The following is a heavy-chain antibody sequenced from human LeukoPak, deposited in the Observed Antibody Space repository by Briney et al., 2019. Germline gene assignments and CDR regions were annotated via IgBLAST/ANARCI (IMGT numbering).Heavy chain of an antibody. CDR3: ASLDYAQDY. J-gene: IGHJ4*02. V-gene: IGHV3-30*04. D-gene: IGHD4-17*01. Sequence: GGSLRLSCAASGFTFSSYAMHWVRQAPGKGLEWVAVISYDGSNKYYADSVKGRFTISRDNSKNTLYLQMNSLRAEDTAVYYCASLDYAQDYWGQGTLVTVSS. CDR1: GFTFSSYA. CDR2: ISYDGSNK.